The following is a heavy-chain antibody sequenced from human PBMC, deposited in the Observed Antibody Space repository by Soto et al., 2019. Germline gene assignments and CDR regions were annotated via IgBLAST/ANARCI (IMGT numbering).Heavy chain of an antibody. CDR1: GGSFSGYY. V-gene: IGHV4-34*01. D-gene: IGHD5-18*01. Sequence: SETLSLTCAVYGGSFSGYYWSWIRQPPGKGLEWIGEINHSGSTNYNPSLKSRVTISVDTSKNQFSLKLSSVTAADTAVYYRARGPRYSYGYPFDYWGQGTLVTVSS. CDR2: INHSGST. J-gene: IGHJ4*02. CDR3: ARGPRYSYGYPFDY.